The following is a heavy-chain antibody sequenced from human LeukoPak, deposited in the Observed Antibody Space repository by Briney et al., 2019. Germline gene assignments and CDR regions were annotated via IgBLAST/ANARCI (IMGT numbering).Heavy chain of an antibody. CDR2: IIPILGIA. Sequence: SVKVSCKASGGTFSSYAISWVRQAPGQGLEWMGRIIPILGIANYAQKFQGRVTITADKSTSTAYMELSSLRSEDTAVYYRAREGVEVHRHWLVPGFLDYWGQGTLVTVSS. CDR3: AREGVEVHRHWLVPGFLDY. D-gene: IGHD6-19*01. J-gene: IGHJ4*02. CDR1: GGTFSSYA. V-gene: IGHV1-69*04.